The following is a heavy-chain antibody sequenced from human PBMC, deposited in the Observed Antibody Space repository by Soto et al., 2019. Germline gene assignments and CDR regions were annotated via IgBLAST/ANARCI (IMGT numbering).Heavy chain of an antibody. CDR3: ATWRLREHAYDI. D-gene: IGHD3-10*01. CDR1: GLTATGKKY. Sequence: DVQLVESGGGLIQPGGSLRLSCEASGLTATGKKYVAWVRQAPGKGLEWVSGVYDTDGIYYADSVKGRFTSSRDNSKTIVYLEMNSLTPDDTAVYYCATWRLREHAYDIWGLGTTVTVSS. V-gene: IGHV3-53*01. CDR2: VYDTDGI. J-gene: IGHJ3*02.